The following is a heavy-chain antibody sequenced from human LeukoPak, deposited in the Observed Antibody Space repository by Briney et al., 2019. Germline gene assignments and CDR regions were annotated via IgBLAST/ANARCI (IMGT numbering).Heavy chain of an antibody. J-gene: IGHJ3*02. Sequence: GASVKVSCKASGYTFTSYGISWVRQAPRQGLEWMGWISAYNGNTNYAQKLQGRVTMTTDTSTSTAYMELRSLRSDDTAVYHCARLEPGARAFDIWGQGTMVTVSS. CDR1: GYTFTSYG. CDR3: ARLEPGARAFDI. CDR2: ISAYNGNT. D-gene: IGHD1-1*01. V-gene: IGHV1-18*01.